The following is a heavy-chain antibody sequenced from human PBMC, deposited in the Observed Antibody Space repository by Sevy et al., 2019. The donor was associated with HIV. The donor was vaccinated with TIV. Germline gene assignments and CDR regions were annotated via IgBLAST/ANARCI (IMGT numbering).Heavy chain of an antibody. V-gene: IGHV3-7*01. CDR3: ARDLPDYGSYFDL. CDR2: IRQDGSEK. CDR1: GFTFSSYW. J-gene: IGHJ2*01. D-gene: IGHD4-17*01. Sequence: GGSLRLSCAASGFTFSSYWMSWVRQAPGKGLEWVANIRQDGSEKYYVDSVKGRFTISRDNAKNSLYLQMNSLRAEDTAVYYCARDLPDYGSYFDLWGRGTLVTVSS.